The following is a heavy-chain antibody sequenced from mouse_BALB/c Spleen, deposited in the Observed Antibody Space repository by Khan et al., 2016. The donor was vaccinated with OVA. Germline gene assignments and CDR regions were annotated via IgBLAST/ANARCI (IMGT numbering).Heavy chain of an antibody. CDR1: GYSITSGYA. V-gene: IGHV3-2*02. D-gene: IGHD1-1*01. J-gene: IGHJ4*01. Sequence: VQLQQSGPGLVKPSQSLSLTCTVTGYSITSGYAWNWIRQFPGNKLEWMGYISYSGSTSYNPSLRSRISITRDTSKNQFFLQLNSVTTEDTATXYCARKNYFSYSMDYWGQGTSVTVSS. CDR3: ARKNYFSYSMDY. CDR2: ISYSGST.